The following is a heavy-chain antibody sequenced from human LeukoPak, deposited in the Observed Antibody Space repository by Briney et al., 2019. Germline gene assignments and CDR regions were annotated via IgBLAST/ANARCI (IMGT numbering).Heavy chain of an antibody. Sequence: PSETLSLTCAVSGGSISSSNWWSWVRQPPGKGLEWIGEIYHSGSTNYNPSLKSRVTISVDTSKNQFSLKLSSVTAADTAVYYCARGYPIVVVPAAIGQPGGFDYWGQGTLVTVSS. CDR3: ARGYPIVVVPAAIGQPGGFDY. CDR1: GGSISSSNW. CDR2: IYHSGST. J-gene: IGHJ4*02. D-gene: IGHD2-2*02. V-gene: IGHV4-4*02.